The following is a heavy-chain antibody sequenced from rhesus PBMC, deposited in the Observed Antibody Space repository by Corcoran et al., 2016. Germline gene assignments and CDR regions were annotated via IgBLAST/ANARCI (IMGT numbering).Heavy chain of an antibody. Sequence: QVQLQESGPGLVKPSETLSLTCAVSGYSISSGYGWGWIRQPPGKGLEWIGQIYGGSCSTYYNPSLKSRVTVSKDTSKNQFSLKLSSVTAADTAVYYCARMTTVTNIDYWGQGVLVTVSS. V-gene: IGHV4-127*01. CDR2: IYGGSCST. CDR3: ARMTTVTNIDY. J-gene: IGHJ4*01. D-gene: IGHD4-35*01. CDR1: GYSISSGYG.